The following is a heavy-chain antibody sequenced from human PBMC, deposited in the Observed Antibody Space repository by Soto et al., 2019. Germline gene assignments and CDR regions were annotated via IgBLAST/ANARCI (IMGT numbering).Heavy chain of an antibody. J-gene: IGHJ5*02. D-gene: IGHD3-10*01. CDR3: ARDHYYYTPPNWFDP. Sequence: PEGSLRLSCAASGFTFSSYAIHWVREAPGKGLEWVAVISYDGSNKYYADSVKGRFTISRDNSKNTLYLQMHSLRAEDTAVYYCARDHYYYTPPNWFDPWGQGTLVTVSP. CDR2: ISYDGSNK. CDR1: GFTFSSYA. V-gene: IGHV3-30-3*01.